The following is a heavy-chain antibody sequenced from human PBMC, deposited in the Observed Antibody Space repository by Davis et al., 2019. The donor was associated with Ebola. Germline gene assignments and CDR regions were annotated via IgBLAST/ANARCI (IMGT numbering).Heavy chain of an antibody. D-gene: IGHD6-13*01. J-gene: IGHJ6*02. Sequence: GESLKISCKGSGYSFTSYWIGWVRQMPGKGLAWMGISFPGYSDTRYSPSFQGQVTISADKYISTAYLQWSSLKASDTAMYYCARPRSSRSMRYGMDVWGQGTTVTVSS. V-gene: IGHV5-51*01. CDR2: SFPGYSDT. CDR1: GYSFTSYW. CDR3: ARPRSSRSMRYGMDV.